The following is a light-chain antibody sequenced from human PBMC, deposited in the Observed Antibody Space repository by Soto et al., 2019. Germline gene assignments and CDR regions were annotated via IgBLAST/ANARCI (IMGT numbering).Light chain of an antibody. J-gene: IGKJ2*01. CDR2: KVS. CDR3: MQGTHWPYT. CDR1: QSLVHSDGNTY. V-gene: IGKV2-30*02. Sequence: DVVMTQSPLSLPVTLGQPASISCRSSQSLVHSDGNTYLNWYQQRPGQSPRRLIYKVSNRDSGVPDRFSGSASGSDFTLKISRVEAVDVGVYYCMQGTHWPYTFGQGTKLEIK.